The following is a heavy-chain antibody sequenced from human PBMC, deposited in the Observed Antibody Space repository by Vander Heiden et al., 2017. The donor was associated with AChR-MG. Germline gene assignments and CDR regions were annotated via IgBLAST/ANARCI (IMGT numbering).Heavy chain of an antibody. CDR2: IYYSGTT. V-gene: IGHV4-30-4*01. CDR3: ARIPLIMVRGVVDPPYYFDS. Sequence: QVQLQESGPGLVKPSQTLSLTCTASNGSITTGESYSSWIRQTPGEGLEWIGYIYYSGTTYYNPSLKSRVSISVDTTKNQFSLNLRSVTAADTAVYYCARIPLIMVRGVVDPPYYFDSWGQGTLVTVSS. J-gene: IGHJ4*02. D-gene: IGHD3-10*01. CDR1: NGSITTGESY.